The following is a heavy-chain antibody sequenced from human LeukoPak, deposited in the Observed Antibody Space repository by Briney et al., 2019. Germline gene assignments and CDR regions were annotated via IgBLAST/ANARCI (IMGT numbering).Heavy chain of an antibody. CDR2: INPNSGDT. D-gene: IGHD3-3*01. CDR1: GYTFNDSY. J-gene: IGHJ4*02. Sequence: ASVTVSCKASGYTFNDSYMNWVRQAPGQGLEWMGWINPNSGDTNFAQKFQGRVTMTRDTSISTAYMELSRLRSDDTAVYYCARDPVDFWSGYFDYWGQGTLVTVSS. CDR3: ARDPVDFWSGYFDY. V-gene: IGHV1-2*02.